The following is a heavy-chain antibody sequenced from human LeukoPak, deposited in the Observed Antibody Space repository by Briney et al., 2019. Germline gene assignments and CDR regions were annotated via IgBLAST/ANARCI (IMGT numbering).Heavy chain of an antibody. J-gene: IGHJ4*02. Sequence: QPGGSLRLSCAASGFTFSSYGMHWVRQTPGKGLEWVAVIWYDGSNKYYADSVKGRFTISRDNSKNTLYLQMNSLRAEDTAVYYCARAMIVDAGIDYWGQGTLVTVSS. CDR3: ARAMIVDAGIDY. CDR2: IWYDGSNK. V-gene: IGHV3-33*01. CDR1: GFTFSSYG. D-gene: IGHD3-22*01.